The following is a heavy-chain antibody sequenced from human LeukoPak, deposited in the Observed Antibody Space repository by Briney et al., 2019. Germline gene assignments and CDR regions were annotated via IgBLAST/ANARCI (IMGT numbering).Heavy chain of an antibody. CDR1: GGSISSSSYY. J-gene: IGHJ5*02. CDR3: ARDMGLWFGPYNWFDP. V-gene: IGHV4-39*07. Sequence: PSETLSLTCTVSGGSISSSSYYWGWIRQPPGKGLEWIGSIYYSGSTYYNPSLKSRVTISVDTSKNQFSLKLSSVTAADTAVYYCARDMGLWFGPYNWFDPWGQGTLVTVSS. CDR2: IYYSGST. D-gene: IGHD3-10*01.